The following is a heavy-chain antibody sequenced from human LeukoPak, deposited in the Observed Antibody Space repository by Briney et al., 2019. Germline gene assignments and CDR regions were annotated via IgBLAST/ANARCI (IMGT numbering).Heavy chain of an antibody. CDR1: GFTFSSYA. CDR2: ISGSGGST. CDR3: ARVARGCRSYTLGCRQKLGAFDY. J-gene: IGHJ4*02. Sequence: PGGSLRLSCAASGFTFSSYAMSWVRQAPGKGLEWVSAISGSGGSTYYADSVKGQFTISRDNSKNTLYLQMNSLRAEDTAVYYCARVARGCRSYTLGCRQKLGAFDYWGQGTLVTVSS. D-gene: IGHD6-13*01. V-gene: IGHV3-23*01.